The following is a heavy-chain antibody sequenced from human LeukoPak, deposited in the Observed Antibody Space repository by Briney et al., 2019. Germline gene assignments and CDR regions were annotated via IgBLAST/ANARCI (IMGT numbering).Heavy chain of an antibody. V-gene: IGHV4-31*03. CDR3: ARDNDFWSGYYSFDF. Sequence: SETLSLTCTVSGDSINSAAYYWSWIRQHPGKGLEWIGYIYYSGSTSYNPSLQSRVTISIDTSKNQFSLKLSFVTAADTAVYYCARDNDFWSGYYSFDFWGRGTLVTVSS. CDR2: IYYSGST. CDR1: GDSINSAAYY. D-gene: IGHD3-3*01. J-gene: IGHJ4*02.